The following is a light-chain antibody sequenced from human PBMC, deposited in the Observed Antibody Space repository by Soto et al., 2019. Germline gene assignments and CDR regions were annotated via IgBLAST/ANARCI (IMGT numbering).Light chain of an antibody. J-gene: IGLJ1*01. V-gene: IGLV2-14*01. CDR2: DVS. CDR3: SSYTSISTLV. Sequence: QSVVTQPASVSGSPGQSITISYTGTSSDVGGYKYVSWYQQHPGKAPKLMIYDVSNRPSGASNRFSGSKSGNTASLTISGLQTEDEADYYCSSYTSISTLVFGTGTRSPA. CDR1: SSDVGGYKY.